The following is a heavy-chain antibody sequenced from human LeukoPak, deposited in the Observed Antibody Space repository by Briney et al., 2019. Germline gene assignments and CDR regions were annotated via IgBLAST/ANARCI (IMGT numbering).Heavy chain of an antibody. CDR3: AMLRQQDIVVVVAAVPAENYFDY. J-gene: IGHJ4*02. V-gene: IGHV4-34*01. Sequence: PSETLSLTFAVYGGSFSGYYWSWIRQPPGKGLEWIGEINHSGSNNYNPSLKSRVTISVDTSKNQFSLKLSSVTAADTAVYYCAMLRQQDIVVVVAAVPAENYFDYWGQGTLVTVSS. D-gene: IGHD2-15*01. CDR1: GGSFSGYY. CDR2: INHSGSN.